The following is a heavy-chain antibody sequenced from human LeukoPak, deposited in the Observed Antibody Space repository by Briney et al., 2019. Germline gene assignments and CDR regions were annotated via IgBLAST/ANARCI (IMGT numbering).Heavy chain of an antibody. D-gene: IGHD3-3*01. CDR1: GGSISSGDYY. CDR2: IYYSGST. Sequence: SETLSLTCTVSGGSISSGDYYWSWIRQPPGKGLEWIVYIYYSGSTYYNPSLKSRVTISVDTSKNQFSLKLSSVTAADTAVYYCARGTGGDFWSRYWFVYWGQGTLVTVSS. V-gene: IGHV4-30-4*08. CDR3: ARGTGGDFWSRYWFVY. J-gene: IGHJ4*02.